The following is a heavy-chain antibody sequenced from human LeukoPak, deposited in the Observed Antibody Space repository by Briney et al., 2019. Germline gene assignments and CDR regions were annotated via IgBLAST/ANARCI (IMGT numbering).Heavy chain of an antibody. CDR3: ARLVWFGELDY. D-gene: IGHD3-10*01. J-gene: IGHJ4*02. Sequence: SETLSLTCAVYGGSFSGYYWSWIRQPPGKGLEWIGEINHSGSTNYNPSLKSRVTIPVDTSKNQFSLKLSSVTAADTAVYYCARLVWFGELDYWGQGTLVTVSS. CDR1: GGSFSGYY. CDR2: INHSGST. V-gene: IGHV4-34*01.